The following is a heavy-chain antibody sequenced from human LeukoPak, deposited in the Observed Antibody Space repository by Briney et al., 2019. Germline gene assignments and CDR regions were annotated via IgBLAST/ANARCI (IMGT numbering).Heavy chain of an antibody. CDR1: GFTFTSSA. J-gene: IGHJ4*02. CDR2: IVVGSGNT. D-gene: IGHD1-1*01. Sequence: ASVKVSCKASGFTFTSSAVQWVRQARGQRLEWIGWIVVGSGNTNYAQKFQERVTITRDMSTSTAYMELSSLRSEDTAVYYCAAGNNWNDVNGYWGQGTLVTVSS. CDR3: AAGNNWNDVNGY. V-gene: IGHV1-58*01.